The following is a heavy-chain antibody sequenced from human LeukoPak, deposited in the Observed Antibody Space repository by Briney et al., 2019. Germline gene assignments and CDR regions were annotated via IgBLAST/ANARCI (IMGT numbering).Heavy chain of an antibody. CDR2: IKSKIGGATA. J-gene: IGHJ5*02. CDR1: GITFSTAW. Sequence: PGGSLRLSCAASGITFSTAWMSWFRQAPGKGLEWVGRIKSKIGGATADYAATVKDRFTISRNDSKNTLYLQMNSLKTEDTAVYYCATDRAWFDPWGQGTLVTVSS. D-gene: IGHD3-10*01. CDR3: ATDRAWFDP. V-gene: IGHV3-15*01.